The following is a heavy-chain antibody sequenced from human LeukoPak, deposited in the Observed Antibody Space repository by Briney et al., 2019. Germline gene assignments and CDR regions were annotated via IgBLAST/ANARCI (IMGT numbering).Heavy chain of an antibody. V-gene: IGHV3-21*01. CDR2: ISSSSSYI. D-gene: IGHD3-10*01. J-gene: IGHJ4*02. CDR1: GFTFSSYS. CDR3: ASPRSYGSGSYYVFDY. Sequence: GGSLRLSCAASGFTFSSYSMNWVRQAPGKGLEWVSSISSSSSYIYYADSVKGRFTISRDNAKNSLYLQMNSLRAEDTAVYYSASPRSYGSGSYYVFDYWGQGTLVTVSS.